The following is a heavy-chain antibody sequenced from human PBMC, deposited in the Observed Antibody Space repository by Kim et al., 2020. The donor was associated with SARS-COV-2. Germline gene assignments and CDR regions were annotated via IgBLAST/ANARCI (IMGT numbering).Heavy chain of an antibody. J-gene: IGHJ6*02. V-gene: IGHV3-53*01. CDR2: IYGGGST. CDR3: ATSRGYNYYGIDV. CDR1: GFTVSSNY. D-gene: IGHD3-10*01. Sequence: GGSLRLSCAASGFTVSSNYMTWVRQAPGKGLDWVSIIYGGGSTYYADSVKGRFTISRDNSKKTLYLQMNSLRVDDTAVYYCATSRGYNYYGIDVWGQGTTVTVSS.